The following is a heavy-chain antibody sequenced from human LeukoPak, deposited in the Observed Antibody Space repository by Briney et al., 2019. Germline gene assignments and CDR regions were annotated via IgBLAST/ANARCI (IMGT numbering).Heavy chain of an antibody. CDR1: GFTFSGYG. Sequence: GGSLRLSCAASGFTFSGYGMHWVRQAPGKGLEWVAFIRYDGSNKYYADSVRGRFTISRDNSRNTVYLQMNSLRPEDTALYYCASGLLGCRGGSCYPTDYWGQGTLVTVSS. D-gene: IGHD2-15*01. CDR3: ASGLLGCRGGSCYPTDY. J-gene: IGHJ4*02. V-gene: IGHV3-30*02. CDR2: IRYDGSNK.